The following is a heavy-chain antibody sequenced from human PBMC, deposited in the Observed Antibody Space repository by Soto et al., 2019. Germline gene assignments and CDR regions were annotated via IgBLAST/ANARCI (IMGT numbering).Heavy chain of an antibody. Sequence: GGSLRLSCTASGLAVSRSYMSWVRQAPGKGLEWVSVIYNDGRTYYADSVKGRFTFSRDNSKNTLYLQMNSLRDEDTAVYYCASHTHYDPAADPPWGQGTLVTVSS. CDR2: IYNDGRT. CDR3: ASHTHYDPAADPP. CDR1: GLAVSRSY. J-gene: IGHJ5*02. V-gene: IGHV3-66*04. D-gene: IGHD6-13*01.